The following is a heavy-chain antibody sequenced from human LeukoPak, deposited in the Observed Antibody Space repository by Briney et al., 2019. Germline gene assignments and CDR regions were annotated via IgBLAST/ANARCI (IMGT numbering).Heavy chain of an antibody. CDR1: GFTFDDYA. CDR2: ISWNSGSI. J-gene: IGHJ1*01. CDR3: AKDSSGDHKYLQH. V-gene: IGHV3-9*03. Sequence: GRSLRLSCAASGFTFDDYAMHWVRQAPGKGLEWVSGISWNSGSIGYADSVKGRFTISRDNAKNSLYLQMNSLRAEDMALYYCAKDSSGDHKYLQHWGQGTLVTVSS. D-gene: IGHD4-17*01.